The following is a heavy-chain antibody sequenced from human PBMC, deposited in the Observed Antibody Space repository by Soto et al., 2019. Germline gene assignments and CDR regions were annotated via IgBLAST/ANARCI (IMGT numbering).Heavy chain of an antibody. CDR3: ARDLSSDSTGFRGYDL. Sequence: QVHLVQSGAEVKKPGSSVKVSCKASGGTVSSYAITWVRQAPGKGLGWMGVFIPIFVSAHYAQKFQGRVTITADESTSTAYMELSGLRSEDTAIYYCARDLSSDSTGFRGYDLWGQGTLVTVSS. CDR2: FIPIFVSA. CDR1: GGTVSSYA. J-gene: IGHJ4*02. D-gene: IGHD3-22*01. V-gene: IGHV1-69*01.